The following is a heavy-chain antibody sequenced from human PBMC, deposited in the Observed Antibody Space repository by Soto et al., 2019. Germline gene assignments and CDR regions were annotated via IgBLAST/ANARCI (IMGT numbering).Heavy chain of an antibody. D-gene: IGHD3-22*01. CDR3: AKNYYDSSGYYYGPSKWLLGVDY. J-gene: IGHJ4*02. CDR2: ISGSGGST. Sequence: GGSLRLSCAASGFTFSSYAMSWVRQAPGKGLEWVSAISGSGGSTYYADSVKGRFTISRDNSKNTLYLQMNSLRAEDTAVYYCAKNYYDSSGYYYGPSKWLLGVDYWGQGTLVTVSS. CDR1: GFTFSSYA. V-gene: IGHV3-23*01.